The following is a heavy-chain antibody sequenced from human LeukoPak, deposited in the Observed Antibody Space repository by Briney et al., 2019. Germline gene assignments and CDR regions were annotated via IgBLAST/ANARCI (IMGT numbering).Heavy chain of an antibody. CDR3: ARLQGQFCSGGSCPAKFDP. V-gene: IGHV4-61*01. J-gene: IGHJ5*02. Sequence: SQTLSLTCTVSGGSISSGSYFWSWIRQPPGKGLEWIGYIHYSGSTNYNPSLKNRITMSLDTSKNQFSLTLISVTAADTAVYYCARLQGQFCSGGSCPAKFDPWGQGSLVTVSS. CDR2: IHYSGST. D-gene: IGHD2-15*01. CDR1: GGSISSGSYF.